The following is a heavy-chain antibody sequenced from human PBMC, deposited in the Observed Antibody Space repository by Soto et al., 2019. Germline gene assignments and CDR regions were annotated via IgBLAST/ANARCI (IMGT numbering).Heavy chain of an antibody. J-gene: IGHJ6*02. CDR3: ARAPLRGGMAV. CDR2: IYYSGHT. D-gene: IGHD3-10*01. CDR1: GDCVTSCTDV. V-gene: IGHV4-61*01. Sequence: SGTLALTCTVSGDCVTSCTDVGTWIRQPPGKGLEWIGYIYYSGHTKYNPSLESRVTMSLHTFKNQFSLKLSSVTAADTAVYYCARAPLRGGMAVWRHRTTVTVS.